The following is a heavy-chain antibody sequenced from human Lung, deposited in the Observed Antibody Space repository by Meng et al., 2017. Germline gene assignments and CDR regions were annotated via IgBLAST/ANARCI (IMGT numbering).Heavy chain of an antibody. Sequence: WGAGFFKPSGSLSLPCVVSGGSFSDYYWSWIRQPPGKGLEWIGEINHSGSTNYNPSLESRATISVDTSQNNLSLKLSSVTAADSAVYYCARGPTTMAHDFDYWGQGTLVTVSS. CDR3: ARGPTTMAHDFDY. V-gene: IGHV4-34*01. J-gene: IGHJ4*02. CDR2: INHSGST. D-gene: IGHD4-11*01. CDR1: GGSFSDYY.